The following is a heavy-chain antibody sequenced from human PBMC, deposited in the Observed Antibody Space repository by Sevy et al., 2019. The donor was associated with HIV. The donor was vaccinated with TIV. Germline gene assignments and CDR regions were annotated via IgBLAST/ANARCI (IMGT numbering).Heavy chain of an antibody. CDR2: IKEDGSEN. Sequence: GGYLRLSCAASGFTFTNYWMTWVRQAPGKGLEWVANIKEDGSENNYVESVKGRFTISRDNAKNSVYLQMNSLRAEDTAVYSSAREVWGPEYWGQGNQVTVSS. V-gene: IGHV3-7*01. J-gene: IGHJ4*02. CDR3: AREVWGPEY. D-gene: IGHD7-27*01. CDR1: GFTFTNYW.